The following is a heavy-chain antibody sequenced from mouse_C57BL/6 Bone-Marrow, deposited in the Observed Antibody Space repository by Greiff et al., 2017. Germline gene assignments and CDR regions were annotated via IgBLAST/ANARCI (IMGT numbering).Heavy chain of an antibody. CDR1: GFTFSSYG. Sequence: EVNVVESGEGLVKPGGSLKLSCAASGFTFSSYGMSWVRQTPDKRLEWVATISSGGSYTYYPDSVKGRFTISRDNAKNTLYLQMSSLKSEDTAMYYCARLDYWGQGTTLTVSS. J-gene: IGHJ2*01. V-gene: IGHV5-6*03. CDR3: ARLDY. CDR2: ISSGGSYT.